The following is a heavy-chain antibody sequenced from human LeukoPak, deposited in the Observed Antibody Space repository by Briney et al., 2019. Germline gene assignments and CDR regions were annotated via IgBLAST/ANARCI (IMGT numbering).Heavy chain of an antibody. V-gene: IGHV3-48*01. Sequence: GGPLRLSCAASVFTFSSYSMNWVPQAPGKGLVCVTYYSSSSSTIYYAESVKGRFTISRDNAKNSLYLQMNSLRAEDTAVYYCARDGNGSGSLSFYYYYGMDVWGQGTTVSVSS. CDR3: ARDGNGSGSLSFYYYYGMDV. CDR1: VFTFSSYS. J-gene: IGHJ6*02. CDR2: YSSSSSTI. D-gene: IGHD3-10*01.